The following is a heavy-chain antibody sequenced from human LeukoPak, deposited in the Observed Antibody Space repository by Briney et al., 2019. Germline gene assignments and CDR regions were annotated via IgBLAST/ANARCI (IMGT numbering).Heavy chain of an antibody. J-gene: IGHJ4*02. V-gene: IGHV4-34*01. CDR1: GGSFSGYY. Sequence: TSETLSLTCAVYGGSFSGYYWSWIRQPPGKGLEWIGEINHSGSTNYNPSLKSRVTISVDTSKNQFSLKLSSVTAADTAVYYCARGTVVTRGDYFDYWGQGTLVTVSS. CDR3: ARGTVVTRGDYFDY. D-gene: IGHD4-23*01. CDR2: INHSGST.